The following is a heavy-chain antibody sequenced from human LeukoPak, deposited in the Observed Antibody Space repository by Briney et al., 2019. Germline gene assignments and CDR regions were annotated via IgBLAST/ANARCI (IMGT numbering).Heavy chain of an antibody. J-gene: IGHJ3*02. V-gene: IGHV3-53*01. CDR2: IYSGGST. CDR1: GFRVSSNY. Sequence: PGGSLRLSCAASGFRVSSNYMSWVRQAPGKGLEWDSVIYSGGSTYYADSVKGRFTISRDNSKNTLYLQMNSRRAEDTAMYYCARGKDDAFDIWGQGTMVTVSS. CDR3: ARGKDDAFDI.